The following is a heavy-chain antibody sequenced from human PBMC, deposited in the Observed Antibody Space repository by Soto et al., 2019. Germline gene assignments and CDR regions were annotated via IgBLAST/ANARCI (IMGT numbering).Heavy chain of an antibody. V-gene: IGHV1-46*01. CDR2: INPSGGST. D-gene: IGHD3-9*01. CDR3: ARNPAGGYSDWLSQPDYYYGMDV. CDR1: GYTFTSYY. Sequence: ASVKVSCKASGYTFTSYYMHWVRQAPGQGLEWMGIINPSGGSTSYAQKFQGRVTMTRDTSTSTVYMELSSLRSEDTAVYYCARNPAGGYSDWLSQPDYYYGMDVWGQGTTVTVSS. J-gene: IGHJ6*02.